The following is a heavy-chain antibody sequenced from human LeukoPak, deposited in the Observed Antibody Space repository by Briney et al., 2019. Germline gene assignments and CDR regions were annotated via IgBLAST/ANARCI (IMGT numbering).Heavy chain of an antibody. CDR3: ATDPAYYYYYGMDV. V-gene: IGHV4-39*01. CDR2: IYYSGST. D-gene: IGHD2-2*01. J-gene: IGHJ6*02. Sequence: SETLSLTCTVSGGSISSSSYYWGWIRQPPGTGLEWIGSIYYSGSTYYNPSLKSRVTISVDTSKNQFSLKLSSVTAADTAVYYCATDPAYYYYYGMDVWGQGTTVTVSS. CDR1: GGSISSSSYY.